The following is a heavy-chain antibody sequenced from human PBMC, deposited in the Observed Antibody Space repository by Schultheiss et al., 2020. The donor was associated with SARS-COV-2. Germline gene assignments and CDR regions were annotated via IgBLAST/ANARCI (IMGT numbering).Heavy chain of an antibody. V-gene: IGHV4-34*01. CDR3: ARSPTVRGPAGNDY. CDR2: INHSGST. D-gene: IGHD3-10*01. Sequence: SETLSLTCAVYGGSFSGYYWSWIRQPPGKGLEWIGEINHSGSTNYNPSLKSRVTISVDTSKNQFSLKLSSVTAADTAVYYCARSPTVRGPAGNDYWGQGTLVTVSS. J-gene: IGHJ4*02. CDR1: GGSFSGYY.